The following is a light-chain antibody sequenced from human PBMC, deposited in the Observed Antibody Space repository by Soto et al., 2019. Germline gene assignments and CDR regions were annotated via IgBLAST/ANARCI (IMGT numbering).Light chain of an antibody. CDR3: CSHVGSYTSYV. CDR1: SSDVGTYNF. Sequence: QSALTQPRSVSGSPGQSVTISCTGTSSDVGTYNFVSWYQQRPGKAPKFMIYDVTKRPSGVPDRFSGSKSGNTASLTISGLQAEDESDYYCCSHVGSYTSYVFGTGTKLTVL. CDR2: DVT. V-gene: IGLV2-11*01. J-gene: IGLJ1*01.